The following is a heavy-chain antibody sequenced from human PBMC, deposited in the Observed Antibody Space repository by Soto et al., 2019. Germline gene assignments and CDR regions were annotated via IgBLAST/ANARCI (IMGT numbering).Heavy chain of an antibody. CDR2: IDPSDSYT. J-gene: IGHJ6*02. V-gene: IGHV5-10-1*01. Sequence: GESLKISCKASGYNFTNYWITWVRQMPGKGLEWMGRIDPSDSYTKYSPSFQGHVTISVDKSIDIVYLQWSNLKASDTAMYYCARQVAAPALFHYHGFDVWGQGTSVTVSS. D-gene: IGHD2-15*01. CDR3: ARQVAAPALFHYHGFDV. CDR1: GYNFTNYW.